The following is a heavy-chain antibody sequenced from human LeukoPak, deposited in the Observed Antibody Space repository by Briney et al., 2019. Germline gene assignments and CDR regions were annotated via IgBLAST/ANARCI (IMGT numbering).Heavy chain of an antibody. J-gene: IGHJ6*03. V-gene: IGHV1-69*13. D-gene: IGHD3-3*01. Sequence: WASVKVSCKASGGTFSSYAISWVRQAPGQGLEWMGGIIPIFGTANYAQKFQGRVTITADESTSTAYMELSSLRSVDTAVYYCARGSFRTVLRFLEWSDRYYYYYMDVWGKGTTVTVSS. CDR2: IIPIFGTA. CDR3: ARGSFRTVLRFLEWSDRYYYYYMDV. CDR1: GGTFSSYA.